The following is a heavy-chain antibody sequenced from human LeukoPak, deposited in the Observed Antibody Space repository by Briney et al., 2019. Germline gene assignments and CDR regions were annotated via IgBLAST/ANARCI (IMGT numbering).Heavy chain of an antibody. CDR1: GFNFSNYA. CDR3: VKDIWFGDGFDS. D-gene: IGHD3-10*01. CDR2: TSSDGSLE. Sequence: GGSLRLSCEGSGFNFSNYAMNWVRQPPGKGMEWVSVTSSDGSLEFYVDSVNGRFSISRGNSKNTLYLQMNRLRAEDTAIYYCVKDIWFGDGFDSWGRGTLVTVSS. J-gene: IGHJ4*02. V-gene: IGHV3-30*18.